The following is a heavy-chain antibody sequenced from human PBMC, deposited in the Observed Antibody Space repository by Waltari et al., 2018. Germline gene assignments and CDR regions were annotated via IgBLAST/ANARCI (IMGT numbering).Heavy chain of an antibody. CDR3: ASAPTVQAYGMDV. D-gene: IGHD3-10*01. CDR1: GGSFSGYY. CDR2: INHSGST. J-gene: IGHJ6*02. Sequence: QLQLQESGPGLLKPSETLSLTCAVYGGSFSGYYWSWIRQPPGKGLEWIGEINHSGSTNYNPSLTSRVTISVDTSKNQFSLKLSSVTAADTAVYYCASAPTVQAYGMDVWGQGTTVTVSS. V-gene: IGHV4-34*01.